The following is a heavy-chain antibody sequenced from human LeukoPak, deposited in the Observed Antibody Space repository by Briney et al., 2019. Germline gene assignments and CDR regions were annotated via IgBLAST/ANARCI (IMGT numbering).Heavy chain of an antibody. CDR1: GYSISSDYY. CDR3: ARAGYSNGLDY. J-gene: IGHJ4*02. D-gene: IGHD6-19*01. V-gene: IGHV4-38-2*02. Sequence: SETLPLTRSVSGYSISSDYYWGWIRQPPGKGLEWIGSIYHSGNTYYNPSLKSRVTILIDTSKNQSSLKLNSVTAADTAVYYCARAGYSNGLDYWGQGTLVTVSS. CDR2: IYHSGNT.